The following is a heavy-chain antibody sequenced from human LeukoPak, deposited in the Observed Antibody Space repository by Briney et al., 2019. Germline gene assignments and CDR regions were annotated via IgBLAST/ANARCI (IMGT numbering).Heavy chain of an antibody. D-gene: IGHD4-23*01. CDR3: AREVLLRWDGMDV. J-gene: IGHJ6*02. CDR2: IYYSGRT. Sequence: PSETLSLTCTVSGGSISSTSYYWGWIRQPPGKGLEWIGTIYYSGRTYYNPSLKSRVTISVDTSKNQFSLKLSSVTAADTAVYYCAREVLLRWDGMDVWGQGTTVTVSS. V-gene: IGHV4-39*07. CDR1: GGSISSTSYY.